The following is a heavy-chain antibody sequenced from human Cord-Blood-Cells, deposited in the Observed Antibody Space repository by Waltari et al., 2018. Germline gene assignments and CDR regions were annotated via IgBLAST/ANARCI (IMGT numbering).Heavy chain of an antibody. V-gene: IGHV1-8*03. CDR3: ARGRFSDFWSGYYAFDI. D-gene: IGHD3-3*01. Sequence: QVQLVQSGAEVKKPGASVKVSCKASGYTFTSYDINWVRQATGQGLEWMGWMNPNSGNTGYAQKFQGRVTITRNTSISTAYMELSSLRSEDTAVYYCARGRFSDFWSGYYAFDIWGQGTMVTVSS. CDR2: MNPNSGNT. CDR1: GYTFTSYD. J-gene: IGHJ3*02.